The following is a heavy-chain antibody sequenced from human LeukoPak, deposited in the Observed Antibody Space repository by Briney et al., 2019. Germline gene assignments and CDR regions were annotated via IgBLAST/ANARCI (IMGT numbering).Heavy chain of an antibody. V-gene: IGHV1-46*01. J-gene: IGHJ3*02. CDR3: ASIVVVPAAREDAFDI. D-gene: IGHD2-2*01. CDR2: INPSGGST. CDR1: GYTFTSYY. Sequence: ASVKVSCKASGYTFTSYYMHWVQQAPGQGLEWMGIINPSGGSTSYAQKFQGRVTMTRDTSTSTVYMELSSLRSEDTAVYYCASIVVVPAAREDAFDIWGQGTMVTVSS.